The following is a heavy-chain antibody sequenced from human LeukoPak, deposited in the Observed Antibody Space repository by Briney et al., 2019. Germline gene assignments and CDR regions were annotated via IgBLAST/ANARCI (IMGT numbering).Heavy chain of an antibody. CDR2: ISGSGGST. CDR1: GFTFSSYA. CDR3: AKIAVAGTLYYYYGMDV. Sequence: PGGSLRLSCAASGFTFSSYAMSWVRQAPGKGLEWVSAISGSGGSTYYADSVEGRFTISRDNSKNTLYLQMNSLRAEDTAVYYCAKIAVAGTLYYYYGMDVWGQGTTVTVSS. J-gene: IGHJ6*02. D-gene: IGHD6-19*01. V-gene: IGHV3-23*01.